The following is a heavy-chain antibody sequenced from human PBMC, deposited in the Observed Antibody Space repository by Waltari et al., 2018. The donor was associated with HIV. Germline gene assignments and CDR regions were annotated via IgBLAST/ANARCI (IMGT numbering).Heavy chain of an antibody. Sequence: QVQLAASGGGVVQSGRSVRVSCAASGFNFRDFVIHGVRQAPHPVLEWLAVIWSDTKTKFYDDSIKGRFSVSRDNFKNTTFLQSYALTPADTGIYYCSTGRSSVVAAPPVQWGPGT. V-gene: IGHV3-33*03. D-gene: IGHD2-21*01. CDR3: STGRSSVVAAPPVQ. J-gene: IGHJ4*01. CDR2: IWSDTKTK. CDR1: GFNFRDFV.